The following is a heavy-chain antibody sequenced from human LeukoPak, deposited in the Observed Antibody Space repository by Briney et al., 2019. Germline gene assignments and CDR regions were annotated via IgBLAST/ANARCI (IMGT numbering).Heavy chain of an antibody. V-gene: IGHV3-30*02. Sequence: GGSLRLSCAASGFTFSSYGMHWVRQAPGKGLEWVAFIRYDGSNKYYADSVKGRFTISRDNSKNTLYLQMNSLRAEDTAVYYCARVSPGSYLSFGAFDIWGQGTMVTVSS. J-gene: IGHJ3*02. CDR2: IRYDGSNK. CDR1: GFTFSSYG. CDR3: ARVSPGSYLSFGAFDI. D-gene: IGHD1-26*01.